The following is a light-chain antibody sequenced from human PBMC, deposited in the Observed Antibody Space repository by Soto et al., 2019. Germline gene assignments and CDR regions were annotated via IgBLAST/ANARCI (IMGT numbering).Light chain of an antibody. V-gene: IGKV3-20*01. CDR3: QQYHTSLLT. Sequence: EIVLTPSPGTLSLSPGEGATLSCRASQTLTSTYLAWYQQKPGQAPRLLIYGASTRATGIPDRFSGSGSGTDFTLTISRLEPEDVAVYYCQQYHTSLLTFGGGTKVDIK. CDR2: GAS. CDR1: QTLTSTY. J-gene: IGKJ4*01.